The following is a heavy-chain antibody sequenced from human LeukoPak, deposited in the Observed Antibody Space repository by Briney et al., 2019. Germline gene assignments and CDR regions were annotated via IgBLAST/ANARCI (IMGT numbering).Heavy chain of an antibody. CDR2: INSDGSST. CDR1: GFTFSSYW. Sequence: PGGSLRLSCAASGFTFSSYWMHWVRQAPGKGLVWVSRINSDGSSTSYADSVKGRFTISRDNAKNSLYLQMNSLRAEDTAVYYCARVGGHFTDIAAADYWGQGTLVTVSS. D-gene: IGHD6-13*01. V-gene: IGHV3-74*01. J-gene: IGHJ4*02. CDR3: ARVGGHFTDIAAADY.